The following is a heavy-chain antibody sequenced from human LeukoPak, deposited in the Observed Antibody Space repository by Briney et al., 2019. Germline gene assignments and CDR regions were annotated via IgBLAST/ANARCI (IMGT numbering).Heavy chain of an antibody. J-gene: IGHJ5*02. V-gene: IGHV3-23*01. CDR2: ISGSGGSP. CDR3: AKGGDCSSTSCYDNWFDP. Sequence: IRGVGEALKKKMEWVSAISGSGGSPYYADSVKGRFTISRDNSKYTLYLQMNSLRAEDTAVYYCAKGGDCSSTSCYDNWFDPWGQGTLVTVSS. D-gene: IGHD2-2*01.